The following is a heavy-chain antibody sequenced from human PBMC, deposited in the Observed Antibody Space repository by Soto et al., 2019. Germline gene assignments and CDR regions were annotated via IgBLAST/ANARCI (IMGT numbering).Heavy chain of an antibody. CDR3: TKDVTGDIGADF. V-gene: IGHV3-23*05. CDR2: IKTSGDTT. CDR1: GFAFSNCA. D-gene: IGHD2-21*02. Sequence: GGSLRLSCAASGFAFSNCAMSWVRQAPGKGLEWVSTIKTSGDTTFYADPVRGRFTTSRDDSKNTLYLQMNSLRAEDTATYYCTKDVTGDIGADFWGQGTPVTVSS. J-gene: IGHJ4*02.